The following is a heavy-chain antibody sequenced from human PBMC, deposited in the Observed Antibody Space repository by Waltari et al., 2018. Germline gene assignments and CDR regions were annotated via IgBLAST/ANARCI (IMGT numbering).Heavy chain of an antibody. CDR1: GFSLSNFG. Sequence: QVQLVESGGGVVQPGMSLRLSCAASGFSLSNFGMHWVRQVPGKGMEWLELAWFDGVKTYYADSVRGRFTISRDNSKNTLYLDIKNLRVDDTAIYYCAKDAFGNTYLDHWGQGTLVTVSS. CDR3: AKDAFGNTYLDH. J-gene: IGHJ5*02. D-gene: IGHD3-10*01. CDR2: AWFDGVKT. V-gene: IGHV3-33*06.